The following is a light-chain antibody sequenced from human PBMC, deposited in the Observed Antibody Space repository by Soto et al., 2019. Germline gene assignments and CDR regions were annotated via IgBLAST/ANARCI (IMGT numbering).Light chain of an antibody. J-gene: IGKJ1*01. CDR3: QQYNNWPPWA. CDR1: QSVSST. CDR2: GAS. Sequence: EIVMTPSPATLSGSPGERATLSCRASQSVSSTLAWYQQKPGRAPRLLIYGASTRVTGVPARFSGSGSGTEFTLTISSLQSEDFAVYYCQQYNNWPPWAFGQGTKVEIK. V-gene: IGKV3-15*01.